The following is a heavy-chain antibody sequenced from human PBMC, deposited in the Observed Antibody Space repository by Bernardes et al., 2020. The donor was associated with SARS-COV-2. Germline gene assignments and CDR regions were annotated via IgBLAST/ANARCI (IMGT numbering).Heavy chain of an antibody. CDR3: ARDPDLSSWSRTHFDY. Sequence: GGSLRLSCAASGFTFSSYGMHWVRQAPGKGLEWVAVIWYDGSNKYYADSVKGRFTISRDNSKNTLYLQMNSLRAEDTAVYYCARDPDLSSWSRTHFDYWGQGTLVTVSS. D-gene: IGHD6-6*01. V-gene: IGHV3-33*01. CDR2: IWYDGSNK. CDR1: GFTFSSYG. J-gene: IGHJ4*02.